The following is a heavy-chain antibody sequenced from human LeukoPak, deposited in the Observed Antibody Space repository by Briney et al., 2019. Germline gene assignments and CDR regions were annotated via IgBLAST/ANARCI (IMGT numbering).Heavy chain of an antibody. V-gene: IGHV6-1*01. CDR1: GDSVSSNSAA. CDR2: TYYRSKWYN. J-gene: IGHJ5*02. CDR3: AREAYSSSWYGSDWFDP. Sequence: SQTLSLTCAISGDSVSSNSAAWNWIRQSPSRGLEWLGRTYYRSKWYNDYAVSVKSRITINPDTSKNQFSLQLNSVTPEDTAMYYCAREAYSSSWYGSDWFDPWGQGTLVTVSS. D-gene: IGHD6-13*01.